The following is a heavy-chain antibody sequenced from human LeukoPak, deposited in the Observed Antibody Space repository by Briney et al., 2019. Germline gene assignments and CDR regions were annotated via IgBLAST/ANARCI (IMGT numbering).Heavy chain of an antibody. J-gene: IGHJ4*02. CDR1: GFTFSIYW. D-gene: IGHD3-22*01. V-gene: IGHV3-7*01. CDR2: IKQDGSEK. CDR3: ARDLWAYYYDSSGYYYGY. Sequence: GGSLRLSCAASGFTFSIYWMSWVRQAPGKGLEWVANIKQDGSEKYYVDSVKGRFTISRDNAKNSLYLQMNSLRAEDTAVYYCARDLWAYYYDSSGYYYGYWGQGTLVTVSS.